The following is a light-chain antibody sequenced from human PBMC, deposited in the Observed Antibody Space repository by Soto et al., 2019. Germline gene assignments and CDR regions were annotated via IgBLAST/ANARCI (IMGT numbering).Light chain of an antibody. Sequence: DIQMTQSPSTLSASVGDIVTITCRASQRISSKLAWYQQKPGKAPKFLIFDASTLESGVPSRFSGSGSGTEFTLTISSLQPDDFATYYCQHYNNYLITFGQGTRLEIK. J-gene: IGKJ5*01. V-gene: IGKV1-5*01. CDR3: QHYNNYLIT. CDR1: QRISSK. CDR2: DAS.